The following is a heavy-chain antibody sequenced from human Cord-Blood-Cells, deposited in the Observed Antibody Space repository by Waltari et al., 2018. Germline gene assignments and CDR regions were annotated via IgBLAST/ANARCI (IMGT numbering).Heavy chain of an antibody. CDR1: GGSFSGYY. CDR2: INHSGST. D-gene: IGHD2-2*01. Sequence: QVQLQQWGAGLLKPSETLSLTCAVYGGSFSGYYWSWIHQPPGKGLEWIGEINHSGSTNYNPSLKSRVTISVDTSKNQFSLKLSSVTAADTAVYYCARGRGDIVVVPAAMVGWFDPWGQGTLVTVSS. CDR3: ARGRGDIVVVPAAMVGWFDP. V-gene: IGHV4-34*01. J-gene: IGHJ5*02.